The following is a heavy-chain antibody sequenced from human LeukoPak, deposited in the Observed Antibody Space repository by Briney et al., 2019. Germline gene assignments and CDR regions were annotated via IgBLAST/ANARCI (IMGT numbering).Heavy chain of an antibody. J-gene: IGHJ6*03. D-gene: IGHD6-19*01. CDR3: ARDPYSGGYGAYYYYYMDV. CDR1: GFTFDDYG. Sequence: GGSLRLSCAASGFTFDDYGMSWVRQAPGKGLEWVSVINWNGDNTGYEDSVRGRFTISRDNAENSLYLQMNSLRDKDTAVYYCARDPYSGGYGAYYYYYMDVWGKGTTVTVSS. V-gene: IGHV3-20*04. CDR2: INWNGDNT.